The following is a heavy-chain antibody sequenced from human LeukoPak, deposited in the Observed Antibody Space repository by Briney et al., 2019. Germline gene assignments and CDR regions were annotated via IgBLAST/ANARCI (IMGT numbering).Heavy chain of an antibody. J-gene: IGHJ6*02. CDR3: ARTRITFGGVIVDYYYGMDV. CDR1: GYTFTSYA. V-gene: IGHV7-4-1*02. D-gene: IGHD3-16*02. Sequence: ASVKVSCKASGYTFTSYAMSWVRQAPGQGLEWMGWINTNTGNPTYAQGFTGRFVFSLDTSVSTAYLQISSLKAEDTAVYYCARTRITFGGVIVDYYYGMDVWGQGTTVTVSS. CDR2: INTNTGNP.